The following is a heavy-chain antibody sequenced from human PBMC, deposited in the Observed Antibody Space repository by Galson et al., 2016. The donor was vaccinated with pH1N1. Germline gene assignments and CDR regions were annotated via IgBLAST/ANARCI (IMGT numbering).Heavy chain of an antibody. CDR3: ATFSGPAGSSFGH. V-gene: IGHV1-46*01. Sequence: SVKVSCKASGYIFTKYYLHWVRQAPGQGPEWMGVIDPSSGGTTYSPKFQGRLTITSDTSTTTVDMDFNDLSPEDTAMYFCATFSGPAGSSFGHWGQGTLATVSS. D-gene: IGHD6-19*01. CDR1: GYIFTKYY. J-gene: IGHJ4*02. CDR2: IDPSSGGT.